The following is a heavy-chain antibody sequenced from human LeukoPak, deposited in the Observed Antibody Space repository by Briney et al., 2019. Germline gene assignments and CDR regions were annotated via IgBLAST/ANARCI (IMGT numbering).Heavy chain of an antibody. V-gene: IGHV3-9*01. CDR3: ANGPEYSSSWYGF. D-gene: IGHD6-13*01. CDR2: ISWNGGGI. Sequence: GGSLRLSCAASGFTFSSYGMHWVRQAPGKGLEWVSGISWNGGGIAYADSVKGRFTISRDNAKNSLYLQMNSLRAEDTALYYCANGPEYSSSWYGFWGQGTLVTVSS. CDR1: GFTFSSYG. J-gene: IGHJ4*02.